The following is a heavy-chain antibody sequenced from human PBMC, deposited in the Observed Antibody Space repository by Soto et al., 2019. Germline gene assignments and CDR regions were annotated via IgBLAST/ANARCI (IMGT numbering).Heavy chain of an antibody. V-gene: IGHV3-7*03. CDR2: INEDGSQK. D-gene: IGHD6-19*01. Sequence: GGSLRLSCAASEFSFRSYWMTWVRQAPGKGLEWVALINEDGSQKYYVGSVKGRFIISRDNSKNTLYLQMNSLRAEDTAVYYCAKAEKSSAVAGYFDSWGQGTLVTVSS. CDR3: AKAEKSSAVAGYFDS. CDR1: EFSFRSYW. J-gene: IGHJ4*02.